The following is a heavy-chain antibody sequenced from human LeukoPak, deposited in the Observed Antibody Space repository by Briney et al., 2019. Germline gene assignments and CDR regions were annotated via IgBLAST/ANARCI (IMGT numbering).Heavy chain of an antibody. J-gene: IGHJ6*02. CDR2: IYYSGST. D-gene: IGHD4-17*01. CDR1: GGSISSYY. CDR3: ARASGFYGVGYYGMDV. V-gene: IGHV4-59*01. Sequence: SETLSLICTVSGGSISSYYWSWIRQPPGKGLEWIGYIYYSGSTNYNPSLKSRVTISVDTSKNQFSLKLSSVTAADTAVYYCARASGFYGVGYYGMDVRGQGTTVTVSS.